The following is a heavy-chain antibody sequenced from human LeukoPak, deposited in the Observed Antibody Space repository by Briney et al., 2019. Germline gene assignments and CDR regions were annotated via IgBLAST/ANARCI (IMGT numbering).Heavy chain of an antibody. D-gene: IGHD3-3*01. Sequence: PSETLSLTCTVSGGSISSSSYYWGWIRQPPGKGLEWIGSIYYSGSTYYNPSLKSRVTISVDTSKNQFSLKLSSVTAADTAVYYCARITIFGDYGMDVWGQGTTVTVSS. V-gene: IGHV4-39*01. CDR2: IYYSGST. J-gene: IGHJ6*02. CDR3: ARITIFGDYGMDV. CDR1: GGSISSSSYY.